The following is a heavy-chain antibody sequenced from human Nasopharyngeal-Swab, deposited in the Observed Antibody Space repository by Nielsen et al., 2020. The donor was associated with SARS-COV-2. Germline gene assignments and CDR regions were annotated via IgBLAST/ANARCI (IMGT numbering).Heavy chain of an antibody. CDR2: ISSSSSYI. CDR3: AAAPSGDYGGY. Sequence: GESLKISCAASGFTFSSYSMNWVRQPPGKGLEWVSSISSSSSYIYYADSVKGRFTVSRDNAKNSLYLQMNSLGAEDTAVYYCAAAPSGDYGGYWGQGTLVTVSS. CDR1: GFTFSSYS. D-gene: IGHD4-23*01. V-gene: IGHV3-21*01. J-gene: IGHJ4*02.